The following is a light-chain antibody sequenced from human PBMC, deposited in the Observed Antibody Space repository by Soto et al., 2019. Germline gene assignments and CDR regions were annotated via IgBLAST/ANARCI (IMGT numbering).Light chain of an antibody. J-gene: IGLJ2*01. CDR1: STDVGGYNY. V-gene: IGLV2-14*01. Sequence: QSVLAQPSSVSGSPGQSITISCTGTSTDVGGYNYVSWYQHHPGKGPKLIIYEVNNRPSGVSDRFSGSKSGNKASLTISNLEAEDESDYYCGSYAGSPVFGGGTKVTVL. CDR2: EVN. CDR3: GSYAGSPV.